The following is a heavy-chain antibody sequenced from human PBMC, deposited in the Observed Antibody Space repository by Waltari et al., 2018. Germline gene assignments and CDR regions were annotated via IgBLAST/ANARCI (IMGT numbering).Heavy chain of an antibody. CDR2: INHSGST. CDR3: ARSTRRAYYYYGMDV. CDR1: GGSFRGYY. Sequence: QVQLQQWGAGLLKPSETLSLTCAVYGGSFRGYYWSWIRTPPGKGLEWIGEINHSGSTNYNPSLKSRVTISVDTSKNQFSLKLSSVTAADTAVYYCARSTRRAYYYYGMDVWGQGTTVTVSS. J-gene: IGHJ6*02. V-gene: IGHV4-34*01.